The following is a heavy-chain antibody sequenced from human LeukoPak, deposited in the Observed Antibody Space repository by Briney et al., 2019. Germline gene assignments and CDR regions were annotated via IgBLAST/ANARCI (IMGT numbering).Heavy chain of an antibody. CDR1: GYTFDNYA. Sequence: ASVKVSCKPSGYTFDNYAINWVRQAPGQRLEWMGWINAGNGNTKYSQKFQGRVTITRDTSASTAYMELSSLRSEDTAVYYCARGGITMVRGVIPLVDYWGQGTLVTVSS. CDR3: ARGGITMVRGVIPLVDY. J-gene: IGHJ4*02. V-gene: IGHV1-3*01. CDR2: INAGNGNT. D-gene: IGHD3-10*01.